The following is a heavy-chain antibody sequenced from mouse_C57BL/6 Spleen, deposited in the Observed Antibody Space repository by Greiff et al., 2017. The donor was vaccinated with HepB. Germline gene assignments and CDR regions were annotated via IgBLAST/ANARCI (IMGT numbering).Heavy chain of an antibody. CDR3: TPGGLGFYDGYYYAMDY. CDR2: IDPETGGT. Sequence: QVQLQQSGAELVRPGASVTLSCKASGYTFTDYEMHWVKQTPVHGLEWIGAIDPETGGTAYNQKFKGKAILTADKSSSTAYMELRSLTSEDSAVYYCTPGGLGFYDGYYYAMDYWGQGTSVTVSS. J-gene: IGHJ4*01. V-gene: IGHV1-15*01. CDR1: GYTFTDYE. D-gene: IGHD2-3*01.